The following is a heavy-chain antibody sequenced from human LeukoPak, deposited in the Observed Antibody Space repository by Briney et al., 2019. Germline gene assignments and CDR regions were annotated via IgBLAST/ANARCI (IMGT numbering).Heavy chain of an antibody. V-gene: IGHV4-38-2*02. J-gene: IGHJ4*02. CDR1: GYPISSGYY. Sequence: PSETLSLTCAVSGYPISSGYYWGWLRQPPGEGLEWIWGIYHRGSNYYNPSLKSRVTISVDTSKNQFALKLSSVTAADTAVYYCARDRWYSSSYSGSWYFDYWGQGTLVTVSS. CDR2: IYHRGSN. D-gene: IGHD6-13*01. CDR3: ARDRWYSSSYSGSWYFDY.